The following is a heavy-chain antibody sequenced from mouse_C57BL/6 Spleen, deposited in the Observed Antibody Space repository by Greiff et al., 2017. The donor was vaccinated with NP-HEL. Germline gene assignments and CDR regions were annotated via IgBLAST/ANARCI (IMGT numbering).Heavy chain of an antibody. D-gene: IGHD1-1*01. V-gene: IGHV1-66*01. CDR1: GYSFTSYY. CDR3: ARDSYYYGSSYFDY. Sequence: QVQLQQSGPELVKPGASVKISCKASGYSFTSYYIHWVKQRPGQGLEWIGWISPGSGNTKYNEKFKGKATLTADTSSSTAYMQLSSRTSEDSAVYYCARDSYYYGSSYFDYWGQGTTLTVSS. CDR2: ISPGSGNT. J-gene: IGHJ2*01.